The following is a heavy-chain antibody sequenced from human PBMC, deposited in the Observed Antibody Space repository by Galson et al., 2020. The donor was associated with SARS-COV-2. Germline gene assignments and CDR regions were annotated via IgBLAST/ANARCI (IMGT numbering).Heavy chain of an antibody. V-gene: IGHV5-10-1*01. Sequence: HGESLKISCTGSGYSFTSYWISWVRQMPGKGLEWMGRIDPSDSYTNYSPSFQGHVTISADKSISTAYLQWSSLKASDTAMYYCARVSVYCSGGSCYFFLDLCGRGTLVTFSS. D-gene: IGHD2-15*01. CDR3: ARVSVYCSGGSCYFFLDL. CDR2: IDPSDSYT. CDR1: GYSFTSYW. J-gene: IGHJ2*01.